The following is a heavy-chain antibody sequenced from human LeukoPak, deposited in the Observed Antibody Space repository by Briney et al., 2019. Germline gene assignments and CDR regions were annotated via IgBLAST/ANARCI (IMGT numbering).Heavy chain of an antibody. CDR1: GGSISSGGYY. CDR3: AREGLLTGNFYY. J-gene: IGHJ4*02. D-gene: IGHD1-20*01. V-gene: IGHV4-30-2*01. Sequence: SQTLSLACTVSGGSISSGGYYWSWIRQPPGKGLEWIGYIYHSGSTYYNPSLKSRVTISVDRSKNQFSLKLSSVTAADTAVYYCAREGLLTGNFYYWGQGTLVTVSS. CDR2: IYHSGST.